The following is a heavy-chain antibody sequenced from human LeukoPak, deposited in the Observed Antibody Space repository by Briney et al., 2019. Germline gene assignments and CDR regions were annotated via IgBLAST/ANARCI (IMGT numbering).Heavy chain of an antibody. CDR3: ARDYGYCSGGSCVNFDY. CDR2: ISSSSSYI. V-gene: IGHV3-21*01. J-gene: IGHJ4*02. Sequence: PGGSLRPSCAASGFTFSSYSMNWVRQAPGKGLEWVSSISSSSSYIYYADSVKGRFTISRDNAKNSLYLQMNSLRAEDTAVYYCARDYGYCSGGSCVNFDYWGQGTLVTVSS. CDR1: GFTFSSYS. D-gene: IGHD2-15*01.